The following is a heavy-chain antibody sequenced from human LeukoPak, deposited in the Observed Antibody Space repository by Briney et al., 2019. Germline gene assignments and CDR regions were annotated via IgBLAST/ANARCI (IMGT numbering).Heavy chain of an antibody. CDR1: GGTFSSYV. CDR2: IIPGFGTA. CDR3: AREPEPGITMVRGEVFDI. D-gene: IGHD3-10*01. Sequence: SVKVSCEASGGTFSSYVISWVRQAPGQGLEWMGGIIPGFGTANYAQKFQGTVTITADVSATTVYMVLNSLRSEATALYYCAREPEPGITMVRGEVFDIWGQGTMVIVSS. V-gene: IGHV1-69*01. J-gene: IGHJ3*02.